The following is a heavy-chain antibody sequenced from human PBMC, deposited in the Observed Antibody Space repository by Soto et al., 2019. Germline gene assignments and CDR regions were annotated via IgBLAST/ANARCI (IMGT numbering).Heavy chain of an antibody. Sequence: QVQLVQSGAEVKKPGSSVKVSCKASGGTFSSYSINWVRQAPGQRLEWMGEIIPIFGTANYAQKFQGRVTTTPDEATSTAYSELCSLRAEDTSVYYCARAGGRHSGGIDYGGQGTLFTVSS. D-gene: IGHD1-26*01. J-gene: IGHJ4*02. CDR1: GGTFSSYS. CDR3: ARAGGRHSGGIDY. V-gene: IGHV1-69*01. CDR2: IIPIFGTA.